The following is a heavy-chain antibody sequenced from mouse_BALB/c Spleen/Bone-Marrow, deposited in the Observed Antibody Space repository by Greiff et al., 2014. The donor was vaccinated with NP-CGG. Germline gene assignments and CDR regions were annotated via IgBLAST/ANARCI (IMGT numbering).Heavy chain of an antibody. J-gene: IGHJ2*01. CDR1: GYAFSXSW. CDR3: VRGGNYRFDY. D-gene: IGHD2-1*01. CDR2: IYPGDGDT. V-gene: IGHV1-82*01. Sequence: PGASVKISCKASGYAFSXSWMNWVKQRPGQGLEWIGRIYPGDGDTNYNGKFKGKATLTADKSSSTAYMQLSSLTSVDSAVYFCVRGGNYRFDYWGQGTTLTVSS.